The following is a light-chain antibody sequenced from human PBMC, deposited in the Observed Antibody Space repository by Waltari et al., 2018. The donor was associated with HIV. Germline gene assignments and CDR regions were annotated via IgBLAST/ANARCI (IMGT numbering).Light chain of an antibody. CDR1: SSDVGGYNY. CDR3: SSYTSSSALYVV. CDR2: DVS. Sequence: QSALTQPASVSGSPGQSITISCTGTSSDVGGYNYVSWYQQHPGKAPKLMIYDVSNPPSGVSNRFSGSKSCNTASLTISGLQAEDEAYYYCSSYTSSSALYVVFGGGTKLTVL. V-gene: IGLV2-14*03. J-gene: IGLJ2*01.